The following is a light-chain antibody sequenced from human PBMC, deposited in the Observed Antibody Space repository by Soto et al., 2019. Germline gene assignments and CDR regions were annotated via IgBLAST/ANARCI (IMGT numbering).Light chain of an antibody. J-gene: IGKJ2*01. CDR2: KAS. Sequence: DIQMTQSPSTLSASVGDSVTITCRASQSISSWLAWYQQKPGKVPKLLIYKASSLESEVPSRFSGRGSGTEFTLPITTLQPDYFATYYCQQYNHASPTFGQGPKLQTK. CDR3: QQYNHASPT. V-gene: IGKV1-5*03. CDR1: QSISSW.